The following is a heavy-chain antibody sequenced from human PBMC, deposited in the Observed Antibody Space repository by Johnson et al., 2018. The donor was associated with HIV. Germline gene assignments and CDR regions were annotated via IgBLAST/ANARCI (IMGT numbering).Heavy chain of an antibody. J-gene: IGHJ3*02. CDR1: GFTFSSYA. CDR3: ARALTTDAFDI. D-gene: IGHD4-17*01. CDR2: ISYDGSYK. V-gene: IGHV3-30*03. Sequence: QVQLVESGGGLVKPGGSLRLPCAASGFTFSSYAMHCVRQAPGKGLEWVAVISYDGSYKYYADSVKGRLTISRDNSKNTLYLQMNSLRAEDTAVYYCARALTTDAFDIWGQGTMVTVSS.